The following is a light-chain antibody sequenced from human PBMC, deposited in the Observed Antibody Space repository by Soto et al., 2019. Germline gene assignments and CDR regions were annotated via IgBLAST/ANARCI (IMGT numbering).Light chain of an antibody. CDR3: QQQYYYWT. CDR2: EVS. V-gene: IGKV1-5*01. J-gene: IGKJ1*01. CDR1: QSISPF. Sequence: DIQVTQSPSTLSASVGDTVTITCRASQSISPFLAWYQQKPGKVPNVLISEVSTLKTGVPSRFSGSGSGTEFTLTIGGLQPDDAATYCCQQQYYYWTFGQGTKVEVK.